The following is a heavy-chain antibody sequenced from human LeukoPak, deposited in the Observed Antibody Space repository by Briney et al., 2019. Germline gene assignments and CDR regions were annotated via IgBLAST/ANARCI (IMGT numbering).Heavy chain of an antibody. Sequence: GGSLRLSCAASGFTFSSHGIHWVRQAPGKGLEWVSFTRYDGSNKYYADSVKGRFTISRDNSKNTLYLQMNSLRAEDTAVYYCAKDISGTWTIDYWGQGTLVTVSS. V-gene: IGHV3-30*02. CDR3: AKDISGTWTIDY. CDR2: TRYDGSNK. CDR1: GFTFSSHG. J-gene: IGHJ4*02. D-gene: IGHD1-7*01.